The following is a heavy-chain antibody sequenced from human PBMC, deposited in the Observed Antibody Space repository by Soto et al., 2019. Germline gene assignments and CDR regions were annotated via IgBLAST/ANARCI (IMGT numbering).Heavy chain of an antibody. CDR3: ARGSRKEYCSSTSCPAGLNWFDP. CDR2: INPSGGST. CDR1: GYTFTSYY. Sequence: GASVKVSCKASGYTFTSYYMHWVRQAPGQGLEWMGIINPSGGSTSYAQKFQGRVTMTRDTSTSTVYMELSSLRSEDTAVYYCARGSRKEYCSSTSCPAGLNWFDPWGQGTMVTVYS. V-gene: IGHV1-46*01. D-gene: IGHD2-2*01. J-gene: IGHJ5*02.